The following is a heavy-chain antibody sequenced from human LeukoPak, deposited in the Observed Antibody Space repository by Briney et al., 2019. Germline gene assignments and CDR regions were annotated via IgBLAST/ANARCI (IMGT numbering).Heavy chain of an antibody. CDR1: GFTFSSYG. CDR2: IWYDGSNK. Sequence: GGSLRLSCAASGFTFSSYGMHWVRQAPGKGLEWVAVIWYDGSNKYYADSVKGRFTISRDNSKNTLYLQMNSLRAEDTAVYYCAKVQAYSSGWYEYFQHWGQGTLVTVSS. CDR3: AKVQAYSSGWYEYFQH. J-gene: IGHJ1*01. V-gene: IGHV3-33*06. D-gene: IGHD6-19*01.